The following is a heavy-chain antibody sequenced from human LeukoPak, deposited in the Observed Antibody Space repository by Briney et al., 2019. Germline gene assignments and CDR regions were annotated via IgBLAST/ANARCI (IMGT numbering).Heavy chain of an antibody. D-gene: IGHD6-19*01. J-gene: IGHJ4*02. CDR2: ISYTGNA. CDR3: AREDRAVAGYFDY. V-gene: IGHV4-30-4*02. CDR1: GGSIRSGDEY. Sequence: SETLSLTCTVSGGSIRSGDEYWSWIRQPPGKGLDWIGYISYTGNAYYNPSLKSRVIISVDTSKNQFSLKLSSVTAADTAVYYCAREDRAVAGYFDYWGQGTLVTVSS.